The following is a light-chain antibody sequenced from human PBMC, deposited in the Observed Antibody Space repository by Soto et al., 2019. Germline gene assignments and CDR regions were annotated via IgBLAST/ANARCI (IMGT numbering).Light chain of an antibody. CDR3: CSYAGGRTYL. J-gene: IGLJ1*01. CDR1: SSDVGAYKY. Sequence: QSVLTQPASVSGSPGQSITISCTGTSSDVGAYKYVSWHQQHPGKAPKLMIFEGTKRPSGVSDRFSGSKSGNTASLTISGLQTEDAADYYCCSYAGGRTYLFGTGTKVTVL. V-gene: IGLV2-23*01. CDR2: EGT.